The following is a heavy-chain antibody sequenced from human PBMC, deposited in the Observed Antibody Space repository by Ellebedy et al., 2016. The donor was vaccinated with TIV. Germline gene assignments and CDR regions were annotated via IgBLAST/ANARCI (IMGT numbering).Heavy chain of an antibody. D-gene: IGHD3-16*01. V-gene: IGHV3-11*06. Sequence: GGSLRLSCSASGFTFSEYAMSWVRQAPGKGLEWVSVISTSSGYTDYADSVKGRFTISRDNAKNSLYLQMNSLRAEDTAVYYCARLGVGGPFDFWGQGTLVTVSS. CDR3: ARLGVGGPFDF. CDR1: GFTFSEYA. CDR2: ISTSSGYT. J-gene: IGHJ4*02.